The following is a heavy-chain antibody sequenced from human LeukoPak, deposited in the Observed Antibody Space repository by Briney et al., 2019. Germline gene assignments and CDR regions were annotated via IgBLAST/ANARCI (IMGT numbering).Heavy chain of an antibody. V-gene: IGHV1-24*01. CDR3: ATGDYGDSPFDY. CDR1: GYTLTELS. J-gene: IGHJ4*02. D-gene: IGHD4-17*01. Sequence: ASVKVSCKVSGYTLTELSMHWVRQAPGKGLEWMGGFDPEDGETIYAQKFQGRVTMTEDTSTDTAYMELSSLRSEDTAVYYCATGDYGDSPFDYWGQGTLVTVSS. CDR2: FDPEDGET.